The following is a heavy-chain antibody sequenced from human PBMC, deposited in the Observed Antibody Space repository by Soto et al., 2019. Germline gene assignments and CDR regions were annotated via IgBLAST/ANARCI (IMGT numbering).Heavy chain of an antibody. CDR3: ATHGYSSSSDFDS. CDR2: IFPVFGTS. V-gene: IGHV1-69*05. J-gene: IGHJ4*02. Sequence: ASVKVSCKPSGGTFSSHAISWVRQAPGHGLEWMGGIFPVFGTSNYAQNFQGRVTITTDESTSTVYLELSSLRSDDTAVYYCATHGYSSSSDFDSWGQGSLVTVSS. CDR1: GGTFSSHA. D-gene: IGHD6-6*01.